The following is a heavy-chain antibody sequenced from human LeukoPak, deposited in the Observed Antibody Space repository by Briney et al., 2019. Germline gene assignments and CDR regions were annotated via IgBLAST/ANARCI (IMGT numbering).Heavy chain of an antibody. CDR2: INHSGST. J-gene: IGHJ4*02. CDR3: VREVGATTGIDYFDY. Sequence: SETLSLTCAVYGGSFSGYYWSWIRQPPGKGLEWIGEINHSGSTNYNPSLKSRVTISVDTSKNQFSLKLSSVTAADTAVYYCVREVGATTGIDYFDYWGQGTLVTVSS. V-gene: IGHV4-34*01. D-gene: IGHD1-26*01. CDR1: GGSFSGYY.